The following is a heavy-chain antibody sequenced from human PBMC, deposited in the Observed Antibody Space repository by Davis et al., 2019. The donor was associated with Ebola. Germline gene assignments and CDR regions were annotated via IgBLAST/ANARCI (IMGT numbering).Heavy chain of an antibody. V-gene: IGHV3-21*01. CDR1: GFTFSSYS. CDR3: ARSPYSTANYAPGY. CDR2: ISSSSGYI. J-gene: IGHJ4*02. D-gene: IGHD4-11*01. Sequence: GESLKISCGASGFTFSSYSMNWVRQAPGKGLECVASISSSSGYIYYADSVKGRFTISRDNAKKSLYQQMNRLRAEDTAVYYCARSPYSTANYAPGYWGQGTLVTVSS.